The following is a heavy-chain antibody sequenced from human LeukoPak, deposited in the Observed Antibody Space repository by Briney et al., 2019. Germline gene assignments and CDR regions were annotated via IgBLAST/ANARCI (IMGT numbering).Heavy chain of an antibody. J-gene: IGHJ4*02. D-gene: IGHD3-3*01. CDR2: IYYSGGT. Sequence: PSESLSLTCTVSGGSISSSSYYWGWIRQPPGKGLEWIGSIYYSGGTYYNPSLKGRVTISVDTSKNQFSLKLSSVTAADTAVYYCARLGTYQITIFGVVRFPFDYWGQGTLVTVSS. CDR3: ARLGTYQITIFGVVRFPFDY. CDR1: GGSISSSSYY. V-gene: IGHV4-39*01.